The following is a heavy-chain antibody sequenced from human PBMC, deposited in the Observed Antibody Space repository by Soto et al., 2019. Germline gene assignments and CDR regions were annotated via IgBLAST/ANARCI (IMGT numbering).Heavy chain of an antibody. Sequence: GSLRLSCAASGFTVSSNYMSWVRQAPGKGLEWVSVIYSGGSTYYADSVKGRFTISRDNSKNTLYLQMNSLRAEDTALYYCTRAGRYSYDNWFDPWGQGTLVTVSS. V-gene: IGHV3-53*01. D-gene: IGHD5-18*01. CDR2: IYSGGST. J-gene: IGHJ5*02. CDR1: GFTVSSNY. CDR3: TRAGRYSYDNWFDP.